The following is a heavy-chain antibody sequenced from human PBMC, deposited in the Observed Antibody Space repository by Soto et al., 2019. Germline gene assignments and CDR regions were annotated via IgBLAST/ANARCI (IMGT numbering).Heavy chain of an antibody. J-gene: IGHJ6*02. CDR2: IDPSDSYT. CDR1: GYSFTSYW. Sequence: PGESLKISCKGSGYSFTSYWISWVRQMPGKGLEWMGRIDPSDSYTNYSPSFQGHVTISADKSISTAYLQWSSLKASDTAMYYCASRTYGDPAKYYYYGMDVWGQGTTVTVSS. CDR3: ASRTYGDPAKYYYYGMDV. V-gene: IGHV5-10-1*01. D-gene: IGHD4-17*01.